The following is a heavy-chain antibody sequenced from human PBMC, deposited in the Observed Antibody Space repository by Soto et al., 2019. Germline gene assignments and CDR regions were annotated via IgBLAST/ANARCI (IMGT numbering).Heavy chain of an antibody. CDR1: GFTFSDHY. V-gene: IGHV3-72*01. J-gene: IGHJ4*02. Sequence: EVQWVESGGGLVQPGGSLRLACAASGFTFSDHYMDWVRQAPGKGLEWVGRTRNKANSYSTEYAASVRGRFTISRDESNNSLYLQINSLKAEAAAVYYCVRAQPYGSGSWNFYYWGQGTLVIVSS. CDR2: TRNKANSYST. CDR3: VRAQPYGSGSWNFYY. D-gene: IGHD3-10*01.